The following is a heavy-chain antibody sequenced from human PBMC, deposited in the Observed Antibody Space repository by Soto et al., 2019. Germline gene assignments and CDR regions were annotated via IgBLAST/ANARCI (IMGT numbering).Heavy chain of an antibody. V-gene: IGHV1-69*13. J-gene: IGHJ6*02. CDR2: IIPIFVTA. D-gene: IGHD2-15*01. CDR1: GGTFSSYA. CDR3: ARDGSGYGGNRHYYGMDV. Sequence: SVKVSCNASGGTFSSYAISWVRQAPGQGLEWMGGIIPIFVTANYAQKFQGRVTITADESTSTDYMELSSLRSEDTAVYYCARDGSGYGGNRHYYGMDVWGQGTTVTVS.